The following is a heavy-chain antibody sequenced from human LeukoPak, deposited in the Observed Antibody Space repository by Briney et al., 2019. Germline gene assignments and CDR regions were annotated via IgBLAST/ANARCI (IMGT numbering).Heavy chain of an antibody. Sequence: PSETLSLTCTVSGGSISTGSYFWGWIRQPPGKGLEWIGSIYYSGRTYYNPSLKSRVTISVDTFKNQFSLKLSSVTAADTAVYYCARDLDSSGRDYWCQGILVTVS. CDR3: ARDLDSSGRDY. V-gene: IGHV4-39*07. CDR2: IYYSGRT. D-gene: IGHD3-22*01. CDR1: GGSISTGSYF. J-gene: IGHJ4*02.